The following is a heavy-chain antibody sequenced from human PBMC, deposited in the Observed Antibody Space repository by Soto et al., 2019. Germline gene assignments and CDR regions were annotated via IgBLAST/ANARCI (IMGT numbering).Heavy chain of an antibody. CDR2: IDPSDSYT. CDR1: GYSFTSYW. CDR3: ARPLFGSGSLYYYYGMDV. Sequence: PGESLKISCKGSGYSFTSYWISWVRQMPGKGLEWMGRIDPSDSYTNYSPSFQGHVTISADKSISTAYLQWSSLKASDTAMYYCARPLFGSGSLYYYYGMDVWGQGTTVTVSS. D-gene: IGHD3-10*01. J-gene: IGHJ6*02. V-gene: IGHV5-10-1*01.